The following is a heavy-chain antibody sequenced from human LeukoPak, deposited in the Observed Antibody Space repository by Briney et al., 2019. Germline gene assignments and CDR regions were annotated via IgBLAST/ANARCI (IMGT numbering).Heavy chain of an antibody. CDR2: ISSSGSTI. CDR1: GFTFSSYE. V-gene: IGHV3-48*03. D-gene: IGHD1-26*01. J-gene: IGHJ4*02. CDR3: ARENDSAFDY. Sequence: PGGPLRLSCAASGFTFSSYEMNWVRQAPGKGLEWVSYISSSGSTIYYADSVKGRFTISRDNAKNSLYLQMNSLRAEDTAVYYCARENDSAFDYWGQGTLVTVSS.